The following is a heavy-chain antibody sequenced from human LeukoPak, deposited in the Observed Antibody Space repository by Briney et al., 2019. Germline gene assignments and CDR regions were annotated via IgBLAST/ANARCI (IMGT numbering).Heavy chain of an antibody. CDR3: AREPPMRWELSSAHY. Sequence: ASVKVSCNASGYTFTGYYMHWVRQAPGQGLEWMGWINPNSGGTNYAQKFQGWVTMTRDTSISTAYMELSRLRSDDTAVYYCAREPPMRWELSSAHYWGQGTLVTVSS. J-gene: IGHJ4*02. V-gene: IGHV1-2*04. CDR2: INPNSGGT. CDR1: GYTFTGYY. D-gene: IGHD1-26*01.